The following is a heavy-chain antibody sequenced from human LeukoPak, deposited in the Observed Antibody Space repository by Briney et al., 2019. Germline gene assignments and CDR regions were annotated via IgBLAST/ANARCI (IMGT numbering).Heavy chain of an antibody. CDR1: GFNFDEYA. CDR2: IYSGGST. J-gene: IGHJ5*02. V-gene: IGHV3-66*01. Sequence: GGSLRLSCVASGFNFDEYAMNWVRQAPGKGLEWVSVIYSGGSTYYADSVKGRFTISRDNSKSTLYLQMNSLRAEDTAVYYCARGRGWFDPWGQGTLVTVSS. CDR3: ARGRGWFDP.